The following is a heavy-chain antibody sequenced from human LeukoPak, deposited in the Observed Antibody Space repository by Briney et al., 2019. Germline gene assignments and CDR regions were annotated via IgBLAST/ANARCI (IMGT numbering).Heavy chain of an antibody. CDR1: DYSIRNGYF. CDR2: IYESGST. Sequence: SETLSLTCTVSDYSIRNGYFWGWIRQPPGKGLEWIGSIYESGSTHYNPSLKSRVTISVDTSKNQFSLRLNSVTAADTAVYYCARDGPSDSGAFDVWGPGTLVTVSS. J-gene: IGHJ3*01. CDR3: ARDGPSDSGAFDV. V-gene: IGHV4-38-2*02. D-gene: IGHD3-22*01.